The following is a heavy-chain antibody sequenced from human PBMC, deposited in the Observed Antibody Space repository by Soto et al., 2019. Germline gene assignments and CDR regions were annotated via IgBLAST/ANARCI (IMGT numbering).Heavy chain of an antibody. Sequence: QVQLVQSGAEVKKPGSSVKVSCKASGGTFSSYAISWVRQAPGQGLEWMGGIIPIFGTANYAQKFQGRVTITADESTSTAYMELSSLRSEDTAVYYCASSRVPRFGELKYGMDVWGQGTTVTVSS. J-gene: IGHJ6*02. D-gene: IGHD3-10*01. V-gene: IGHV1-69*01. CDR1: GGTFSSYA. CDR3: ASSRVPRFGELKYGMDV. CDR2: IIPIFGTA.